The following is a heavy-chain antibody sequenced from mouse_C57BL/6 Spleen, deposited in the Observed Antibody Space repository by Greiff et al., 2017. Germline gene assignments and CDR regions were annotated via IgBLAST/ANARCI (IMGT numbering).Heavy chain of an antibody. CDR2: IYPGSGST. CDR1: GYTFTSYW. D-gene: IGHD2-1*01. J-gene: IGHJ4*01. V-gene: IGHV1-55*01. CDR3: AKFYYGAMDY. Sequence: QVQLQQPGAGFVQPGASVKMSCKASGYTFTSYWITWVKQRPGQGLEWIGDIYPGSGSTNSNEKFKSKGTLTVDTSSSTAYMQLSSLTSGDSAVYYCAKFYYGAMDYWGQGTSVTVSS.